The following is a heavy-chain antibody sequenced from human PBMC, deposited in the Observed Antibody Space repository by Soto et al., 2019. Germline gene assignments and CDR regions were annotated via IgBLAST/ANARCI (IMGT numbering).Heavy chain of an antibody. CDR3: ARASLRNSWTRTVGGPDAGHGMDV. CDR1: GGSISSGGYY. Sequence: PSETLSLTCTVSGGSISSGGYYWSWIRQHPGKGLEWIGYIYYSGSTYYNPSLKSRVTISVDTSKNQFSLKLSSVTAADTAVYYCARASLRNSWTRTVGGPDAGHGMDVWGQGTKVTVSS. J-gene: IGHJ6*02. D-gene: IGHD6-13*01. CDR2: IYYSGST. V-gene: IGHV4-31*03.